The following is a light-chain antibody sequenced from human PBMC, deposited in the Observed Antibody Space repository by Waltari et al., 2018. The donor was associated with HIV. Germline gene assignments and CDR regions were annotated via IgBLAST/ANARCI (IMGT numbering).Light chain of an antibody. V-gene: IGKV1-9*01. Sequence: DIQLTQSPSFLSASVGDRVTITCRASQGISNYLAWYQQKAGKAPKRLIFAASTLQSGVPARFSGSGSGTDFALTISSLQPEDFATYYCQQLDGYPFTFGPWTKVDIK. CDR1: QGISNY. CDR2: AAS. CDR3: QQLDGYPFT. J-gene: IGKJ3*01.